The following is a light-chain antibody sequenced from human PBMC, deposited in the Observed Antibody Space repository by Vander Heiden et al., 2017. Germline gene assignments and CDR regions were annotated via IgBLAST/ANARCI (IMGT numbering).Light chain of an antibody. J-gene: IGLJ1*01. Sequence: QSLVTQSPSASGTPGQRVTISCSGSSSNIRCHHVYCHKQPPGAAPKLVIYRSDQRPSGVTDRFSGSKSDTSASLAIGGHRAEDEGDYYCGVWDDTGNGYVFGSGTQLTVL. CDR1: SSNIRCHH. CDR2: RSD. CDR3: GVWDDTGNGYV. V-gene: IGLV1-47*01.